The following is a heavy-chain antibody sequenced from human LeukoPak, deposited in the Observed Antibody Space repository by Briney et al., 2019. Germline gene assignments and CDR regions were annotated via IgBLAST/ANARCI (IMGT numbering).Heavy chain of an antibody. CDR2: IYSGGST. CDR3: AKDKAQAYYASASLVL. V-gene: IGHV3-66*01. Sequence: PGGSLRLSCAASGFTVSSNYMSWVRQAPGKGLEWVSVIYSGGSTYYADSVKGRFTISRDNSKNTLYLQMNSLRAEDTAVYYCAKDKAQAYYASASLVLWGQGTLVTVSS. J-gene: IGHJ4*02. CDR1: GFTVSSNY. D-gene: IGHD3-10*01.